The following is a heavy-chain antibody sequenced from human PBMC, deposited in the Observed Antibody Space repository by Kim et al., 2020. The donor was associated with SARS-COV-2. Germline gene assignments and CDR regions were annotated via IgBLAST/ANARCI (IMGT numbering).Heavy chain of an antibody. V-gene: IGHV1-2*04. Sequence: ASVKVSCKASGYTFTGYYMHWVRQAPGQGLEWMGWINPNSGGTNYAQKFQGWVTMTRDTSISTAYMELSRLRSDDTAVYYCARWGTWNRHYGDYGNYYFDYWGQGTLVTVSS. CDR2: INPNSGGT. CDR3: ARWGTWNRHYGDYGNYYFDY. CDR1: GYTFTGYY. D-gene: IGHD4-17*01. J-gene: IGHJ4*02.